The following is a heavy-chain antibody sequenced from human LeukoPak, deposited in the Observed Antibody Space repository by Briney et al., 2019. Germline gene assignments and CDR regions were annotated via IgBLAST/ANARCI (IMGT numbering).Heavy chain of an antibody. CDR2: MNPNSGNT. V-gene: IGHV1-8*03. D-gene: IGHD2-2*01. CDR1: GYTFTSYD. J-gene: IGHJ4*02. Sequence: ASVKVSCKASGYTFTSYDINWVRQATGQGLKWMGWMNPNSGNTGYAQKFQGRVTITRNTSISTAYMELSSLRSEDTAVYYCARVYCSSTSCYYFDYWGQGTLVTVSS. CDR3: ARVYCSSTSCYYFDY.